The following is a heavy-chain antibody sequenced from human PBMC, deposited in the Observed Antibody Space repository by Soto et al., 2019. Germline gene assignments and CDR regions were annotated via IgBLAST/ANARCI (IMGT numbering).Heavy chain of an antibody. V-gene: IGHV3-23*01. CDR2: ISGSGGST. D-gene: IGHD4-17*01. Sequence: EVQLLESGGGLVQPGGSLRLSCAASGFTFSSYAMSWVHQAPGKGLEWVSAISGSGGSTYYADSVKGRFTISRDNSKNTLYLQMNSLRAEDTAVYYCAKLRGRYGDYVLLFDYWGQGTLVTVSS. J-gene: IGHJ4*02. CDR3: AKLRGRYGDYVLLFDY. CDR1: GFTFSSYA.